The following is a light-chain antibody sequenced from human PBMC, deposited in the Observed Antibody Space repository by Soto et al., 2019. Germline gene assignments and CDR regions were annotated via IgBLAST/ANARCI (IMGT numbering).Light chain of an antibody. J-gene: IGKJ5*01. CDR2: AAS. V-gene: IGKV1-39*01. Sequence: DIQMTQSPSSLSAPVGDRVTITCRASQSISSYLNWYQQKPGKAPKLLIYAASSLQSGVPSRFSGSGSGTGFTLTISSLQPEDFATYYCQQSYSTPITFGQGTRLEIK. CDR3: QQSYSTPIT. CDR1: QSISSY.